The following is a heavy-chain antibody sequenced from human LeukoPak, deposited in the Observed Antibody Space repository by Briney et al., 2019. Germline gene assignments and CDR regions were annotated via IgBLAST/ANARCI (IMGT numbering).Heavy chain of an antibody. CDR3: ARGYYDSSGYLISYNWFDP. Sequence: SETLSLTCTVSGGSISSYYWSWNRQPPGKGLEWIGYIYYSGSTNYNPSLKSRVTISVDTSKNQFSLKLSSVTAADTAVYYCARGYYDSSGYLISYNWFDPWGQGTLVTVSS. V-gene: IGHV4-59*01. CDR2: IYYSGST. J-gene: IGHJ5*02. D-gene: IGHD3-22*01. CDR1: GGSISSYY.